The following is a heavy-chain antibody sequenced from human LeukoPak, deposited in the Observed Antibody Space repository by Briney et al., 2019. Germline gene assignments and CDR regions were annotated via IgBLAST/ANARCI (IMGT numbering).Heavy chain of an antibody. CDR2: ISGSFGST. Sequence: GGSLRLSCAASGFTFSSYAMSWVRQPPGRGLEWVSAISGSFGSTYYADSVKGRFTISRDNPKNTLYLQMNSLRAEDTAVYYCAKGALRWLQSGRYFDYWGQGTLVTVSS. J-gene: IGHJ4*02. CDR1: GFTFSSYA. CDR3: AKGALRWLQSGRYFDY. V-gene: IGHV3-23*01. D-gene: IGHD5-24*01.